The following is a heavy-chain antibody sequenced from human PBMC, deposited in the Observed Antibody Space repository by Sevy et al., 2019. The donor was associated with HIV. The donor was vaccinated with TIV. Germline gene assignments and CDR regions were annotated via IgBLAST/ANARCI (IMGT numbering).Heavy chain of an antibody. D-gene: IGHD5-18*01. Sequence: SETLSLTCAVYGGSFSGYYWSWIRQPPGKGLEWIGEINHSGSTNYNPSLKSRVTISVDTSKNQFSLKLSSVTAADTAVYYCARLRGYSSGFDCRWFDPWGQGTLVTVSS. CDR1: GGSFSGYY. CDR2: INHSGST. J-gene: IGHJ5*02. V-gene: IGHV4-34*01. CDR3: ARLRGYSSGFDCRWFDP.